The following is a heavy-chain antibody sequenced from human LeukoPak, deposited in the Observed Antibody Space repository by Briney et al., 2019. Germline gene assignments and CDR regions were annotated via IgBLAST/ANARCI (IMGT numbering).Heavy chain of an antibody. CDR3: ARDPEKRATYCGGDCYGLYFDY. D-gene: IGHD2-21*02. V-gene: IGHV3-30-3*01. Sequence: GGSLRLSCAASGFTFSSYAMHWVRQAPGKGLEWVAVISYDGSNKYYADSVKGRFTISRDNSKNTLYLQMNSLRAEDTAVYYCARDPEKRATYCGGDCYGLYFDYWGQGTLVTVSS. CDR1: GFTFSSYA. J-gene: IGHJ4*02. CDR2: ISYDGSNK.